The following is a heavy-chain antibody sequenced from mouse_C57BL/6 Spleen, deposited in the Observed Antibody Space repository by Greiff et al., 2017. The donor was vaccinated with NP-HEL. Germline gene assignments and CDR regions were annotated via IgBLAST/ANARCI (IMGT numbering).Heavy chain of an antibody. J-gene: IGHJ3*01. CDR2: IDPSDSET. V-gene: IGHV1-52*01. D-gene: IGHD2-3*01. CDR1: GYTFTSYW. CDR3: ARAGDGYYGSGFAY. Sequence: QVQLQQPGAELVRPGSSVKLSCKASGYTFTSYWMHWVKQRPIQGLEWIGNIDPSDSETHYNQKFKDKATLTVDKSSSTAYMQLSSLTSADSAVYYCARAGDGYYGSGFAYWGQGTLVTVSA.